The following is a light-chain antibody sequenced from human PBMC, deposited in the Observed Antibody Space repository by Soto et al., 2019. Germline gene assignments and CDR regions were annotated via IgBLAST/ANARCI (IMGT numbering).Light chain of an antibody. CDR3: CSYGGSSALPYV. Sequence: SVLAQPASVSGSPEQSVTISCTGASSDVGTYNLVSWYQQHPGKAPKLIIYEVTERPSGVSNRFSGSKFGNTASLTISGLLPEDEADYYCCSYGGSSALPYVFGTGTKVTVL. CDR2: EVT. CDR1: SSDVGTYNL. J-gene: IGLJ1*01. V-gene: IGLV2-23*02.